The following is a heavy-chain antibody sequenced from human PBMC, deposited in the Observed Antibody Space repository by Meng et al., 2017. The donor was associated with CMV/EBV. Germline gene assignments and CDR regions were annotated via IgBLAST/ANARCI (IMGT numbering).Heavy chain of an antibody. J-gene: IGHJ4*02. CDR2: IYYSGST. V-gene: IGHV4-59*01. CDR3: AAIHVDTAMGNFYY. Sequence: SETLSLTCTVSGGSISSYYWSWIRQPPGKGLEWIGYIYYSGSTNYNPSLKSRVTISVDTSKNQFSLKLSSVTAADTAVYYCAAIHVDTAMGNFYYWGQGTLVTVSS. D-gene: IGHD5-18*01. CDR1: GGSISSYY.